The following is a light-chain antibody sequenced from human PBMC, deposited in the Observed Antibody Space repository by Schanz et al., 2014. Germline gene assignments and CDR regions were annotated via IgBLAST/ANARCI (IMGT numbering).Light chain of an antibody. J-gene: IGLJ1*01. CDR1: SSDVGSYNR. CDR2: EVS. V-gene: IGLV2-18*02. Sequence: QSALTQPPSVSGSPGQSVTISCTGTSSDVGSYNRVSWYQQPPGTAPKLMIYEVSNRPSGVPDRFSGSKSGNTASLTLSGLQAEDEADYYCSSYTTSSTYVFRTGTKLTV. CDR3: SSYTTSSTYV.